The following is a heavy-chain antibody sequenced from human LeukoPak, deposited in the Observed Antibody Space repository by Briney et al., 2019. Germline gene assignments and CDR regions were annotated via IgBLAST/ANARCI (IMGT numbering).Heavy chain of an antibody. J-gene: IGHJ1*01. Sequence: GSAVKVSCKASLGTFSSYIINWVRQAPGQGLDWMGGIIPIFDTAKLAQRFQGRVTLTADKSTSTAHMELSIRRLEGTAGYLCSRAKELGEYFQHWGEDPVVSVPS. CDR3: SRAKELGEYFQH. CDR1: LGTFSSYI. V-gene: IGHV1-69*06. D-gene: IGHD1-26*01. CDR2: IIPIFDTA.